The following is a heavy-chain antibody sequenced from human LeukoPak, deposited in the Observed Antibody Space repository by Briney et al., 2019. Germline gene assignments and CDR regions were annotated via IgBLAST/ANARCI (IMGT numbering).Heavy chain of an antibody. V-gene: IGHV4-39*01. CDR3: ARGGGYSILYYFDY. CDR1: GGSISSSSYY. Sequence: PSETLSLTCTVSGGSISSSSYYWGWIRQPPGKGLEWIGSIYYSGSTYYNPSLKSRVTISVDTSKNQFSLKLSSVTAADTAVYYCARGGGYSILYYFDYWGQGTLVTVSS. D-gene: IGHD6-19*01. J-gene: IGHJ4*02. CDR2: IYYSGST.